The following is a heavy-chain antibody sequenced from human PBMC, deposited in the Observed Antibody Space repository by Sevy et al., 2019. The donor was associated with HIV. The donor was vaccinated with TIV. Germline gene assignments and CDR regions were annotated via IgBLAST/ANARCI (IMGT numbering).Heavy chain of an antibody. J-gene: IGHJ4*02. V-gene: IGHV3-23*01. Sequence: GGSLRLSCTASGFTFNTYAMSWVRRAPGKGLEWVSAIGSGGTTYYVDSVKGRFTISRDNSKTTLYLQMNSLRVDDTAVYYCAKNLRGKYPEGYFDYWGQGILVTVSS. CDR3: AKNLRGKYPEGYFDY. CDR1: GFTFNTYA. D-gene: IGHD3-10*01. CDR2: IGSGGTT.